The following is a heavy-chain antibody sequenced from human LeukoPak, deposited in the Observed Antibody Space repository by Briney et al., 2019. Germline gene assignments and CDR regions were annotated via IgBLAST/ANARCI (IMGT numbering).Heavy chain of an antibody. J-gene: IGHJ5*02. Sequence: GESLKISCKASGYSFTNYWIGWVRQMPGKGLEWMGIIYPGDSDTRYSPSFQGQVTIAADKSTSTAYLQWSSLQASDTAMYYCARTHSSSTPWFDPWGQGTLVTVSS. V-gene: IGHV5-51*01. CDR2: IYPGDSDT. CDR3: ARTHSSSTPWFDP. D-gene: IGHD2-2*01. CDR1: GYSFTNYW.